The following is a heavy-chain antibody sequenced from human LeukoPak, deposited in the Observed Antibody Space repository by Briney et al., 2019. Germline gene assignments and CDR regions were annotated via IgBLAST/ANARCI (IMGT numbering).Heavy chain of an antibody. CDR2: IKQDGSEK. Sequence: GGSLRLSCEASGFTLGSYWMSWVRQAPGKGLEWVARIKQDGSEKHYMDSVKGRFTISRDNAQNSLYLRMNTLRAEDTAVYYCARYIETPRRDLDYWGQGSLVTVSS. CDR3: ARYIETPRRDLDY. D-gene: IGHD4-23*01. V-gene: IGHV3-7*01. J-gene: IGHJ4*02. CDR1: GFTLGSYW.